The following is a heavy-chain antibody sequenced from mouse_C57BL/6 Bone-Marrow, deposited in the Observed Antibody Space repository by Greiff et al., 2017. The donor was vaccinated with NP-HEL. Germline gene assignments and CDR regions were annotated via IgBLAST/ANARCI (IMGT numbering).Heavy chain of an antibody. D-gene: IGHD1-1*01. V-gene: IGHV14-4*01. J-gene: IGHJ2*01. Sequence: VQLKESGAELVRPGASVKLSCTASGFNIKDDYMHWVKQRPEQGLEWIGWIDPENGDTEYASKFQGKATITADTSSNTAYLQLSSLTSEDTAVYYCTPLRTTVVRNYWGQGTTLTVSS. CDR2: IDPENGDT. CDR3: TPLRTTVVRNY. CDR1: GFNIKDDY.